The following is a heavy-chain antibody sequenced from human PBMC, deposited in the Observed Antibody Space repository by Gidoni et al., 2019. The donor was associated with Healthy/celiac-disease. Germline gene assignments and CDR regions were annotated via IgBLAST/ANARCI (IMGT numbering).Heavy chain of an antibody. D-gene: IGHD4-4*01. Sequence: QLQLQESGPGLVKPSETLSLTCTVSGGSISSSSYYWGWIRQPPGKGLEWIGSIYYSGSTYYNPSLKSRVTISVDTSKNQFSLKLSSVTAADTAVYYCARHLYSNYVKREVGWFDPWGQGTLVTVSS. CDR1: GGSISSSSYY. V-gene: IGHV4-39*01. J-gene: IGHJ5*02. CDR3: ARHLYSNYVKREVGWFDP. CDR2: IYYSGST.